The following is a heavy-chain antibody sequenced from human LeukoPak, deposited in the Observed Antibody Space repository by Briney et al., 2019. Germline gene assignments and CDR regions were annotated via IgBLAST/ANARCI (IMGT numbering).Heavy chain of an antibody. CDR3: AKDASSWRGYYDY. V-gene: IGHV3-23*01. Sequence: PGGSLRLSCAASGFIFSTYAMTWVRQAPGKGLEWVSTISGSAGSTNYGDSVRGRFTISRDNSKNTLYLQMNSLRAEDTAVYYSAKDASSWRGYYDYWGQGTLVTVSS. CDR2: ISGSAGST. J-gene: IGHJ4*02. CDR1: GFIFSTYA. D-gene: IGHD6-13*01.